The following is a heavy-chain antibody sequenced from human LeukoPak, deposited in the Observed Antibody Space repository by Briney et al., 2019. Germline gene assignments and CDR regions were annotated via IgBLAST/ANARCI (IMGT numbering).Heavy chain of an antibody. Sequence: PGGSLRLSCAASGFTFSSDAMSWVRQAPGKGLEWVSGISDRGFTTYYADSVKGRFTISRDNFKNTLYLQMNSLRPEDTAIYYCARDGCSGGSCYSNYYYGMDVWGQGTTVTVSS. D-gene: IGHD2-15*01. V-gene: IGHV3-23*01. CDR2: ISDRGFTT. CDR1: GFTFSSDA. CDR3: ARDGCSGGSCYSNYYYGMDV. J-gene: IGHJ6*02.